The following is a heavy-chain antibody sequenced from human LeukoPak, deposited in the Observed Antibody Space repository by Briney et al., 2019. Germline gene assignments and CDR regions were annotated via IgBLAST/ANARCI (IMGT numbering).Heavy chain of an antibody. CDR3: ARSPPPLYGSGIYYFDY. J-gene: IGHJ4*02. CDR2: ISGSGGST. Sequence: PGGSLRLSCAASGFTFSSYAMSWVRQAPGKGLEWVSAISGSGGSTYYADSVKGRFTISRDNSKNTLYLQMNSLRAEDTAVYYCARSPPPLYGSGIYYFDYWGQGTLVTVSS. V-gene: IGHV3-23*01. CDR1: GFTFSSYA. D-gene: IGHD3-10*01.